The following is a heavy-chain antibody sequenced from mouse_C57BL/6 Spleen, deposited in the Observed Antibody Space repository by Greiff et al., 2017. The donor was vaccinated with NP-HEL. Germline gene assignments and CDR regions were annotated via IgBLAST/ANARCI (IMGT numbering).Heavy chain of an antibody. V-gene: IGHV5-4*01. CDR2: ISDGGSYT. J-gene: IGHJ4*01. Sequence: EVQVVESGGGLVKPGGSLKLSCAASGFTFSSYAMSWVRQTPEKRLEWVATISDGGSYTYYPDNVKGRFTISRDNAKNNLYLQMSHLKSEDTAMYYCARDGGLRDAMDYWGQGTSVTVSS. D-gene: IGHD3-1*01. CDR3: ARDGGLRDAMDY. CDR1: GFTFSSYA.